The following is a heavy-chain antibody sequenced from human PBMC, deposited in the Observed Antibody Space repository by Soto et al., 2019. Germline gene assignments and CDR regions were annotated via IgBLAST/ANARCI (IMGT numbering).Heavy chain of an antibody. CDR2: TIPIIGTT. CDR3: AAGDSSDTGDH. D-gene: IGHD5-18*01. CDR1: GDTLSTHG. J-gene: IGHJ4*02. V-gene: IGHV1-69*01. Sequence: QVQLVQSGAEVKKPGSSVKVSCKASGDTLSTHGISWVRQAPGQGLEWMGGTIPIIGTTDYAEKCQGRVTITADEPTTTSYMELSSLRPDDTVVYYCAAGDSSDTGDHWGQGTLVNVSS.